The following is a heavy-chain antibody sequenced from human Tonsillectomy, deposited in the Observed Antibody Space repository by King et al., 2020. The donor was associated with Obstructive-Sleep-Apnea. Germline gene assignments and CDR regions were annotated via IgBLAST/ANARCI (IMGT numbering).Heavy chain of an antibody. CDR1: GGSFSDYY. V-gene: IGHV4-34*01. D-gene: IGHD6-13*01. CDR2: IKPSGST. Sequence: VQLQQWGAGLLKPTDTLSLTCAVYGGSFSDYYWSWIRQPPGKGLDWIGEIKPSGSTNYNPSLKSRVTISVDMSKNPFSLKLTFVTAADTAVYYCARGSGAADVNWFDPWGQGALVTVSS. CDR3: ARGSGAADVNWFDP. J-gene: IGHJ5*02.